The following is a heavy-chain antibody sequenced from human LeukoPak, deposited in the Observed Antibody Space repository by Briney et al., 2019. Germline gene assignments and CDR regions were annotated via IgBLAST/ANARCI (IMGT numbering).Heavy chain of an antibody. Sequence: ASVKVSCKASGYTFTSYGISWVRQAPGQGLEWMGWINPNSGGTNYAQKFQGRVTMTRDTSISTAYMELSRLRSDDTAVYYCARDTGYNRRWFDPWGQGTLVTVSS. V-gene: IGHV1-2*02. D-gene: IGHD5-24*01. CDR1: GYTFTSYG. CDR3: ARDTGYNRRWFDP. CDR2: INPNSGGT. J-gene: IGHJ5*02.